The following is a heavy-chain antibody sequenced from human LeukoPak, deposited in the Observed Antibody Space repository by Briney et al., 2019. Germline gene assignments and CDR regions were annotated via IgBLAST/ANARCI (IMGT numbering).Heavy chain of an antibody. D-gene: IGHD3-22*01. V-gene: IGHV4-34*01. CDR2: INHSGST. CDR1: GGSFSGYY. CDR3: ARGLWTMIVVVHGWFDP. J-gene: IGHJ5*02. Sequence: SETLSLTCAVYGGSFSGYYWSWIRQPPGKGLEWNGEINHSGSTNYNPSLKSRVTISVDTSKNQFSLKLSSVTAADTAVYYCARGLWTMIVVVHGWFDPWGQGTLVTVSS.